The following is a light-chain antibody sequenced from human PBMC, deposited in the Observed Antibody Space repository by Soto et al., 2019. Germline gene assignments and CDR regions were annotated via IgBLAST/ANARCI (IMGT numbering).Light chain of an antibody. Sequence: EIVLTQSPGTLSLSPGEGATLSCRASQNFTSNYLAWYQQKAGQSPRLLIFGASNRAFGIPDRFSGSWSATDFTLTIDRLEPTDFAVYYCQQYGSYPLTFGGGTKV. CDR1: QNFTSNY. J-gene: IGKJ4*01. CDR3: QQYGSYPLT. V-gene: IGKV3-20*01. CDR2: GAS.